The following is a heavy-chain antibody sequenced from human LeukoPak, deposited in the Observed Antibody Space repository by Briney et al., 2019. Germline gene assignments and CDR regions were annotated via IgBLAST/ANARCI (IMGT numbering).Heavy chain of an antibody. CDR3: ARWPGIAAAGREYYFDY. CDR1: GGSISSYY. J-gene: IGHJ4*02. CDR2: IYYSGST. Sequence: SETLSLTCAVSGGSISSYYWSWIRQPPGKGLEWIGYIYYSGSTNYNPSLKSRVTISVDTSKNQFSLKLSSVTAADTAVYYCARWPGIAAAGREYYFDYWGQGTLDTVSS. V-gene: IGHV4-59*01. D-gene: IGHD6-13*01.